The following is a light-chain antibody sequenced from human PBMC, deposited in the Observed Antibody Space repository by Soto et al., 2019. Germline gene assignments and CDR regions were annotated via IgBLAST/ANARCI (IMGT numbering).Light chain of an antibody. CDR1: QNTGIY. J-gene: IGKJ2*01. V-gene: IGKV1-39*01. CDR2: ATS. Sequence: DIQMTQSPSSLSASVGDRVTITCRASQNTGIYFNWYQQKPGRAPKLLIYATSSLQSGVPSRFSGSGSGTDFSLTISSLQPEDSATYYCQQSYSIPHTFGQGTKLEIK. CDR3: QQSYSIPHT.